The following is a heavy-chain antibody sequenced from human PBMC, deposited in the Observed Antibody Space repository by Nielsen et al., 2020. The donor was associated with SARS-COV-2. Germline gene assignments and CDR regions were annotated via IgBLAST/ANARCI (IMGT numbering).Heavy chain of an antibody. D-gene: IGHD4-23*01. Sequence: VRQAPGKGLEWVSSISGSSSYIYYADSVKGRFTISRDNAKNSLYLQMNSLRAEDTAVYYCARDRTPRVVTTVGYYYYYGMDVWGQGTTVTVSS. CDR2: ISGSSSYI. CDR3: ARDRTPRVVTTVGYYYYYGMDV. J-gene: IGHJ6*02. V-gene: IGHV3-21*01.